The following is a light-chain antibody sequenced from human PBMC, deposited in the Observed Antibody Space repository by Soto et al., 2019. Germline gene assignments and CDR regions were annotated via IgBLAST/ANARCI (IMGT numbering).Light chain of an antibody. V-gene: IGKV1-9*01. CDR3: QQFNTFPVT. Sequence: DIQVTQSPYSLSASVGDRVTITCRASQGISSHLAWYQQKPGKAPKLLIYAASTLQSGVPSRFSGSGSGTDFTLTISSLQPGDFATYYCQQFNTFPVTFGGGTKVDI. CDR2: AAS. CDR1: QGISSH. J-gene: IGKJ4*01.